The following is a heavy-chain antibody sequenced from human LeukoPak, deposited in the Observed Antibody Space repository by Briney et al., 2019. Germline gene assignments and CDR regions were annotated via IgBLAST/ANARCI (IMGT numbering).Heavy chain of an antibody. CDR1: GFVFNNYP. D-gene: IGHD2-21*02. V-gene: IGHV3-23*01. CDR2: INGGGDST. Sequence: PGGSLRLSCAAFGFVFNNYPMSWVRQAPGKGLEWVSVINGGGDSTYYADSVKGRFTISRDNSKNTLFLQMNSLRAEDTAVYYCVHCGGDCYPCCGMDGWGQGTTVTVSS. J-gene: IGHJ6*02. CDR3: VHCGGDCYPCCGMDG.